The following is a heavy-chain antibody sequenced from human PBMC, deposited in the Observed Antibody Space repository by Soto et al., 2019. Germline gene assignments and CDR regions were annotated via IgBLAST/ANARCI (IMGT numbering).Heavy chain of an antibody. V-gene: IGHV4-61*01. CDR1: GASVNSENYY. D-gene: IGHD3-3*01. Sequence: SETLSLTCTVSGASVNSENYYWSWIRQPPGKGLEWIGYVYYSGRTNYNPSLKSRATISLDTYKNQFSLKMTSMTSAATAFYYCARGVLRFLQWFDTWGQGTLVT. CDR2: VYYSGRT. J-gene: IGHJ5*02. CDR3: ARGVLRFLQWFDT.